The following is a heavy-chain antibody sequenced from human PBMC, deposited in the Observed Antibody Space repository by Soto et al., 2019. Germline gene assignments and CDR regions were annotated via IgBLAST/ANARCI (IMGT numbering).Heavy chain of an antibody. Sequence: EVQLVETGGGLIQPGGSLRLSCAASGFSVSSNYMSWVRQAPGKGLEWVSVIYSGGSTFYADSVKGRFTISRDNSKNTLYLQMNSLRAEDTAVYYCASGSSSWLTTGAFDYWGQGTLVTVSS. CDR3: ASGSSSWLTTGAFDY. D-gene: IGHD6-13*01. CDR2: IYSGGST. CDR1: GFSVSSNY. V-gene: IGHV3-53*02. J-gene: IGHJ4*02.